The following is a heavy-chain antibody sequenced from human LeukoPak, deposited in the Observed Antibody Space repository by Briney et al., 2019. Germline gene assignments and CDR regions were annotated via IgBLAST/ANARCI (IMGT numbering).Heavy chain of an antibody. CDR2: ISGSGGST. CDR3: AKKVLHYYGSGSYDDY. CDR1: GFTFSSYA. Sequence: GGSLRLSCAASGFTFSSYAMSWVRQAPGKGLEWVSAISGSGGSTNYADSVKGRFTISRDNSKNTLYLQMNSLRAEDTAVYYCAKKVLHYYGSGSYDDYWGQGTLVTVSS. V-gene: IGHV3-23*01. D-gene: IGHD3-10*01. J-gene: IGHJ4*02.